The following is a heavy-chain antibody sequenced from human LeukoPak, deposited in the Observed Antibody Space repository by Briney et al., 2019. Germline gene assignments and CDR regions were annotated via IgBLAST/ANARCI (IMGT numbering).Heavy chain of an antibody. J-gene: IGHJ3*02. CDR3: AKDQGSYYYGSGSYYNEDAFDI. CDR2: ISGSGGST. Sequence: GGSLRLSCAASGFTFSSYAMSWVRQAPGKGLEWVSAISGSGGSTYYADSVKGRFTISRDNSKNTLYLQMNSLRAEDTAVYYCAKDQGSYYYGSGSYYNEDAFDIWGQGTMVTVSP. D-gene: IGHD3-10*01. V-gene: IGHV3-23*01. CDR1: GFTFSSYA.